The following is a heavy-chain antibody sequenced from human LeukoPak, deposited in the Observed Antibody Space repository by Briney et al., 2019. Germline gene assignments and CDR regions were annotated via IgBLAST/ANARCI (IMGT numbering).Heavy chain of an antibody. J-gene: IGHJ4*02. Sequence: KPSETLSLTCTVSGGSISSYYWTWIRQPPGKGLEWVGEINHSGSTNYNPSLKSRVTISVDTSKNQLSLKLSSVTAADTAIYYCARGRGRTGWVMGDYWGQGTLVTVSS. CDR3: ARGRGRTGWVMGDY. V-gene: IGHV4-34*01. D-gene: IGHD3/OR15-3a*01. CDR2: INHSGST. CDR1: GGSISSYY.